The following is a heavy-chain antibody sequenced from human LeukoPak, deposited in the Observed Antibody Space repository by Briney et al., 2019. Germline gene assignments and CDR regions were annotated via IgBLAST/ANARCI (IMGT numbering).Heavy chain of an antibody. Sequence: GGSLRLSCAASGFTVSSNYMSWVRQAPGKGLEWVSVIYSGGSTYYADSVKGRFTISRDNSKNTLYLQMNSLRAEDTAVYYCAREWGCSSTSCYSRGYFDYWGQGTLVTVSS. CDR1: GFTVSSNY. CDR2: IYSGGST. CDR3: AREWGCSSTSCYSRGYFDY. J-gene: IGHJ4*02. V-gene: IGHV3-66*02. D-gene: IGHD2-2*01.